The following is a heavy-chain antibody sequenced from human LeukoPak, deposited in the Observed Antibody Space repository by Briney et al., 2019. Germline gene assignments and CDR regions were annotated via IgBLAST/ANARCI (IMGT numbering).Heavy chain of an antibody. V-gene: IGHV4-4*07. D-gene: IGHD5-18*01. CDR2: IYTSGST. J-gene: IGHJ4*02. CDR3: ASGYRYGSYFDY. CDR1: GGSISSYY. Sequence: SETLSLTCTVSGGSISSYYWSWIRQPAGKGLEWTGRIYTSGSTNYNPSLKSRVTMSVDTSKNQFSLKLSSVTAADTAVYYCASGYRYGSYFDYWGQGTLVTVSS.